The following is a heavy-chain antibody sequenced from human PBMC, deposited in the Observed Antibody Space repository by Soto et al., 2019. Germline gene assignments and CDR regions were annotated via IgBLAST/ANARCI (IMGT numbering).Heavy chain of an antibody. CDR3: ARDPLTYIVVVPAAPDYYMDV. Sequence: GGSLRLSCAASGFTFSSYGMHWVRQAPGKGLEWVAVIWYDGSNKYYADSVKGRFTISRDNSKNTLYLQMNSLRAEDTAVYYCARDPLTYIVVVPAAPDYYMDVWGKGTTVTVSS. D-gene: IGHD2-2*01. J-gene: IGHJ6*03. CDR1: GFTFSSYG. V-gene: IGHV3-33*01. CDR2: IWYDGSNK.